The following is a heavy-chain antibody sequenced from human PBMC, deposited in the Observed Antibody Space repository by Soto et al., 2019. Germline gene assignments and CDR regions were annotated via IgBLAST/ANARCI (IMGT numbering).Heavy chain of an antibody. J-gene: IGHJ4*02. Sequence: SETLSLTCTASGSSMNSYHWSWLHKPPGKGLEWIGCIYYGGSTSYNPSLIRRVATSVDTSKNQFHLGLCSVTAADTAVYSSATTHSSYQSFDRWGRGPQFGVSS. CDR2: IYYGGST. CDR1: GSSMNSYH. D-gene: IGHD4-4*01. V-gene: IGHV4-59*01. CDR3: ATTHSSYQSFDR.